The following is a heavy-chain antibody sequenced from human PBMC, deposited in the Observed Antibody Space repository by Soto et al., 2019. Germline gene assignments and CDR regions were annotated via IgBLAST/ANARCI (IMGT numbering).Heavy chain of an antibody. CDR2: IIPIFGTA. CDR1: GGTFSSYA. J-gene: IGHJ5*02. V-gene: IGHV1-69*06. CDR3: ARDRGGYCSGGSCSNWFDP. Sequence: QVQLVQSGAEVKKPGSSVKVSCKASGGTFSSYAISWVRQAPGQGLEWMGGIIPIFGTANYAQKFQGRVTINPDKYTRTAYRELSSLRSEDTAVYYCARDRGGYCSGGSCSNWFDPWGQGTLVTVSS. D-gene: IGHD2-15*01.